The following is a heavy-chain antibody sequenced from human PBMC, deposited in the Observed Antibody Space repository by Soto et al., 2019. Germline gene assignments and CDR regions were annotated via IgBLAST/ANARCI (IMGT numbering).Heavy chain of an antibody. V-gene: IGHV3-7*04. CDR3: ARDGDGYNRVAFDI. D-gene: IGHD5-12*01. CDR1: GLTFSSYW. J-gene: IGHJ3*02. Sequence: EVQLVESGGGLVQPGGSLRLSCEASGLTFSSYWMSWVRQAPGKGLEWVAIIKEDGTEIYYVDSVKGRFTISRDNAKNRLYLQMTSLRAEDTAVYYCARDGDGYNRVAFDIWGQGTMGTVSS. CDR2: IKEDGTEI.